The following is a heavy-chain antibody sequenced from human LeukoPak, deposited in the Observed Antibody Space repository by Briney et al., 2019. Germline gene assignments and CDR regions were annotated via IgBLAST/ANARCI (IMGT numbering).Heavy chain of an antibody. Sequence: ASVKVSCKASGYSFTAHFMHWIRQAPGQGLEWMGWINPNSGGTNYAQKFQGRVTMTRDTSISTAYMELSRLRSDDTAVYYCARDPSGGSSGYWGQGTLVTVSS. CDR1: GYSFTAHF. V-gene: IGHV1-2*02. D-gene: IGHD3-10*01. CDR3: ARDPSGGSSGY. CDR2: INPNSGGT. J-gene: IGHJ4*02.